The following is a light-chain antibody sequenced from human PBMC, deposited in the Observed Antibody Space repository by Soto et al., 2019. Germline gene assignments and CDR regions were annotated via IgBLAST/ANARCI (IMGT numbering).Light chain of an antibody. V-gene: IGKV3-20*01. CDR1: QSVGGNF. CDR3: QHYGSSPWT. CDR2: AAS. J-gene: IGKJ1*01. Sequence: EIVLTQSPGTLSLSPGERATLSCRASQSVGGNFLAWYQQKPGQAPRLLIHAASRRATGIPDRFSGSGSGTDFTLTIGRLEPEDFALYYCQHYGSSPWTFGQGTEVEIK.